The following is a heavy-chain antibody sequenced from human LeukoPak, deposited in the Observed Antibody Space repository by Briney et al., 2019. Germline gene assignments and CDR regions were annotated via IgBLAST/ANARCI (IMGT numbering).Heavy chain of an antibody. Sequence: SETLSLTCTVSGGSISSSSHYWGWIRQPPGKGLEWIGSIYYSGSTYYNPSLKSRVTISVDTSKNQFSLKLSSVTAADTAVYYCARLPVVAAIPNFDYWGQGTLVTVSS. J-gene: IGHJ4*02. CDR2: IYYSGST. V-gene: IGHV4-39*01. D-gene: IGHD2-15*01. CDR3: ARLPVVAAIPNFDY. CDR1: GGSISSSSHY.